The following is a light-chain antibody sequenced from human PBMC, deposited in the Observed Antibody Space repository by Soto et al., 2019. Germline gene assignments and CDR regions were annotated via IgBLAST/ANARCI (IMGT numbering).Light chain of an antibody. CDR1: QSISSW. CDR2: DAS. Sequence: DIQMTQSPSTLSASVGDRVTITCRASQSISSWLAWYQQKPGKAPKLLIYDASSLQSGVPSRFSGSGSGTEFTLTINSLQPDDFATYHCQEYKTWTFGQGTKVDIK. J-gene: IGKJ1*01. V-gene: IGKV1-5*01. CDR3: QEYKTWT.